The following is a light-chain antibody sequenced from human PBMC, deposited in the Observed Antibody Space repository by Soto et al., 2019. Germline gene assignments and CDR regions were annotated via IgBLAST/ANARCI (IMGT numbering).Light chain of an antibody. CDR3: CSYAGSSTFEV. CDR2: EGS. V-gene: IGLV2-23*03. J-gene: IGLJ3*02. CDR1: SSDVGSYNL. Sequence: QPVLTQPASVSGSPGQSITISCTGTSSDVGSYNLVSWYQQHPGKAPKLMIYEGSKRPSGVSNRFSGSKSGNTASLTISGLRAEDEADYYCCSYAGSSTFEVFGGGTQLTVL.